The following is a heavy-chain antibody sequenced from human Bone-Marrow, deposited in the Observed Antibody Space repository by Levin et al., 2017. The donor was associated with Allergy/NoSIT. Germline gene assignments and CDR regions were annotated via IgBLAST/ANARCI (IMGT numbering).Heavy chain of an antibody. Sequence: SGESLKISCKGSGFTFNSYWIAWVRQIPGKGLEWMGVIYPGDSDTRYSPSFQGQVTISADKSISTAYLQWSSMRASATAMYCIARQETGGHYGFWSGYYKGGWFDPWGQGTLVTVSS. CDR1: GFTFNSYW. V-gene: IGHV5-51*01. J-gene: IGHJ5*02. CDR3: ARQETGGHYGFWSGYYKGGWFDP. CDR2: IYPGDSDT. D-gene: IGHD3-3*01.